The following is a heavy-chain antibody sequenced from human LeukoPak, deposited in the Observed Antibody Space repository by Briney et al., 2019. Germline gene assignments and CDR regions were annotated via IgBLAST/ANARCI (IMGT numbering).Heavy chain of an antibody. CDR2: ISDIGSI. J-gene: IGHJ4*02. Sequence: PSETLSLTCTVSGGSISSYYWSWIRQPPGKGLEWIAYISDIGSINYNPSLKSRVTLSLDTSKNQFSLKLSSVTAADTAVYYCAGHHPRNTVDFWGQGTLVTVSS. D-gene: IGHD2/OR15-2a*01. V-gene: IGHV4-59*08. CDR3: AGHHPRNTVDF. CDR1: GGSISSYY.